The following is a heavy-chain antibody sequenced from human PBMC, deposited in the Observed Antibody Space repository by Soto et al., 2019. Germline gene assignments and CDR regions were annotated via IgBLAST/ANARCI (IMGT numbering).Heavy chain of an antibody. CDR2: ISYDGSNK. D-gene: IGHD4-17*01. Sequence: PGGSLRLSCAASGFTFIRYGMHWVRQAPGKGLEWVAFISYDGSNKYYADSVKGRFTISRDSSKNTLYLQMNSLRGEDTAVYYCAKDYDYGDYATDYWGQGTLVTVSS. V-gene: IGHV3-30*18. CDR3: AKDYDYGDYATDY. J-gene: IGHJ4*02. CDR1: GFTFIRYG.